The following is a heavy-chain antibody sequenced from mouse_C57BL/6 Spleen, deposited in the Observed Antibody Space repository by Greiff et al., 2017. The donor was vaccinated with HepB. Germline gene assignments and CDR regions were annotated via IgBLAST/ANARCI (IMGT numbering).Heavy chain of an antibody. Sequence: QVQLQQPGAELVKPGASVKMSCKASGYTFTSYWITWVKQRPGQGLEWIGDIYPGSGSTNYSEKFKSKATLTVDTSSSTAYMQLSSLTSEDSAVYYCARSYDYDGDYYAMDYWGQGTSVTVSS. V-gene: IGHV1-55*01. CDR1: GYTFTSYW. J-gene: IGHJ4*01. CDR2: IYPGSGST. D-gene: IGHD2-4*01. CDR3: ARSYDYDGDYYAMDY.